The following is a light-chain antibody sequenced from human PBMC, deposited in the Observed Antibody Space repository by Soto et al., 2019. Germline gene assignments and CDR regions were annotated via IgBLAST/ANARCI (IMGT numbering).Light chain of an antibody. CDR2: EVS. CDR3: SSYTGSSTLYV. CDR1: SSDIGGYNY. V-gene: IGLV2-14*01. Sequence: QSALTQPASVSGSPGQSITISCAGTSSDIGGYNYVSWYQQHPGKAPKVMIYEVSNRPSGVSNRFSGSKSGNTASLTISGLQAEDEADYYCSSYTGSSTLYVFGSGTRSPS. J-gene: IGLJ1*01.